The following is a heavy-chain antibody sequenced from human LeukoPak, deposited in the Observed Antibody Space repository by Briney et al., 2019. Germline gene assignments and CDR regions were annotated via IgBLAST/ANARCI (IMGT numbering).Heavy chain of an antibody. V-gene: IGHV4-4*07. Sequence: SETLSLTCAVYGGSFSGYYWSWIRQPAGKGLEWIGHIHTSGSTNYNPSLKSRVTMSVDMSKNQSSLKLSSVTAADTAVYYCARDRYYYDSSGWGSMDVWGKGTTVTISS. CDR2: IHTSGST. D-gene: IGHD3-22*01. CDR3: ARDRYYYDSSGWGSMDV. J-gene: IGHJ6*03. CDR1: GGSFSGYY.